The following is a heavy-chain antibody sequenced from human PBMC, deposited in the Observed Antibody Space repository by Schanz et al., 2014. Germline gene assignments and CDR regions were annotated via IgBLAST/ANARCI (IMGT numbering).Heavy chain of an antibody. Sequence: QVQLVESGGGVVQPGTSLRLSCAASGFTFRGHAMHWVRQAPGQGLEKVAVTSTDGTKTYYAASVRGRFTISRDNSKNPVYLQMNSLRSEDTAVYFCTRDRGALINHNDALDLWGQGTMVSVSS. V-gene: IGHV3-30*04. CDR1: GFTFRGHA. CDR3: TRDRGALINHNDALDL. CDR2: TSTDGTKT. D-gene: IGHD3-16*01. J-gene: IGHJ3*01.